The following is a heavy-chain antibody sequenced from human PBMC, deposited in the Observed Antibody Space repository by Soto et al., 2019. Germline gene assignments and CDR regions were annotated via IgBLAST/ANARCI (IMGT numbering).Heavy chain of an antibody. J-gene: IGHJ4*02. CDR2: ISSNGGST. CDR1: GFTVSSYA. CDR3: ARDRVGSSNHFDY. D-gene: IGHD6-13*01. V-gene: IGHV3-64*01. Sequence: GGSLRLSCAACGFTVSSYAMHGVRQDPGKGLEYVSAISSNGGSTYYANSVKGRFTISRDNSKNTLYLQMGSLRAEDMAVYYCARDRVGSSNHFDYWGQGTLVTVSS.